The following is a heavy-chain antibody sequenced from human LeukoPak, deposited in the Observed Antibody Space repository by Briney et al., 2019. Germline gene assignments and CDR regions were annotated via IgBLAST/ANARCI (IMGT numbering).Heavy chain of an antibody. V-gene: IGHV3-23*01. D-gene: IGHD2-15*01. Sequence: PGGSLRLSCAASGFTFSSYAMSWVRQAPGKGLEWVSAISGSGGSTYYADSVKGRFTISRDNSKNTVYLQMNSLRAEDTAVYYCAKGGYCSGGSCYSPLYFDYWGQGTLVTVSS. CDR3: AKGGYCSGGSCYSPLYFDY. J-gene: IGHJ4*02. CDR2: ISGSGGST. CDR1: GFTFSSYA.